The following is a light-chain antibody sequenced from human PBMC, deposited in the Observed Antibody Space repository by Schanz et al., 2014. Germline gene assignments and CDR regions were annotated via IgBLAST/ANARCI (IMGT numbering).Light chain of an antibody. CDR1: NSNIGSNA. J-gene: IGLJ3*02. Sequence: QSVLTQPPSASGTPGQRVTISCSGSNSNIGSNAVSWYQQLPGTAPKLLIEHNNQRPSGVPDRFSGSKSGTSASLATSGLQSEDEADYYCASWDDSLNARVFGGGTKLTVL. V-gene: IGLV1-44*01. CDR3: ASWDDSLNARV. CDR2: HNN.